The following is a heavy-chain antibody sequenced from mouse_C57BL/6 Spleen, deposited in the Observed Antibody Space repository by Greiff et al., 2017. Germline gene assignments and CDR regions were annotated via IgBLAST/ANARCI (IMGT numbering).Heavy chain of an antibody. V-gene: IGHV5-17*01. CDR1: GFTFRDYG. CDR2: ISRGSSTI. D-gene: IGHD1-1*01. Sequence: EVKVVESGGGLVKPGGSLKLSCAASGFTFRDYGMHWVRQAPEKGLEWVASISRGSSTIYYADPVKGRFTISRDNAKNTLFLQMTSLRSEETAMDYCARPITTVVEGDYWDYWGQGTTLTVSS. J-gene: IGHJ2*01. CDR3: ARPITTVVEGDYWDY.